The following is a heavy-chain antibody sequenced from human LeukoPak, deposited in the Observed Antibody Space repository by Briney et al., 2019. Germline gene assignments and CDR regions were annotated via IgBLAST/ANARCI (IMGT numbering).Heavy chain of an antibody. CDR3: AKISDCSSTSCPLGDDY. D-gene: IGHD2-2*01. CDR2: IIPIFGTA. V-gene: IGHV1-69*13. Sequence: GASVTVSCKASGCTFSSYAISWVRQAPGQGLEWMGGIIPIFGTANYAQKFQGRVTITADESTSTAYMELSSLRSEDTAVYYCAKISDCSSTSCPLGDDYWGQGTLVTVSS. J-gene: IGHJ4*02. CDR1: GCTFSSYA.